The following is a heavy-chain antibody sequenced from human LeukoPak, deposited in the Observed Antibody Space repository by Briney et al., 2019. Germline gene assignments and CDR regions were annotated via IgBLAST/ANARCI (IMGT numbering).Heavy chain of an antibody. D-gene: IGHD1-26*01. CDR1: GFTFSSYG. J-gene: IGHJ4*02. Sequence: GGSLRLSCAASGFTFSSYGMHWVRQAPGKGLEWVAFIRYDGSNKYYADSVRGRFTISRDNSKNTLYLQMNSLRAEDTAVYDCAKDGRYSGTLDYWGQGTLVTVSS. V-gene: IGHV3-30*02. CDR3: AKDGRYSGTLDY. CDR2: IRYDGSNK.